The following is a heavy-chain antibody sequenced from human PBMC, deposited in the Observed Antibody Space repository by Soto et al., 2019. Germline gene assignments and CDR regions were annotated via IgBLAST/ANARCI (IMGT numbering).Heavy chain of an antibody. CDR3: SSFGCTLFRGGRSAPYERDV. CDR1: GGTFNNYA. Sequence: QVLLVQSGPEVKKPGSSVKVSCKASGGTFNNYAINWVRQAPGKGLEWMGGIIPTFGTGNHAQKFQGRVTITADESTTTAYMELNSLRSEDTSIYYCSSFGCTLFRGGRSAPYERDVGGSGTTVIFYS. V-gene: IGHV1-69*01. CDR2: IIPTFGTG. J-gene: IGHJ6*01. D-gene: IGHD3-10*01.